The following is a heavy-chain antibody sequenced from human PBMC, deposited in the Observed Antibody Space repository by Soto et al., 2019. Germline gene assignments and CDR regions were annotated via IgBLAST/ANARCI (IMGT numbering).Heavy chain of an antibody. J-gene: IGHJ5*02. CDR3: ARDIVHTRDENWFDP. D-gene: IGHD5-12*01. Sequence: ASVKVSCKASGYTFNSYGITWVRQAPGQGLEWMGWISAYNGDTNYAQNFRGRVTMTTDTSTSTAYMELRSLRSDDTAMYYCARDIVHTRDENWFDPWGQGTQVTVSS. CDR2: ISAYNGDT. V-gene: IGHV1-18*01. CDR1: GYTFNSYG.